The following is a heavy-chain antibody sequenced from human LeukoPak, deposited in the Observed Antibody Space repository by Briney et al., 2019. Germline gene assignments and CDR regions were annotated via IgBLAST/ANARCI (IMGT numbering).Heavy chain of an antibody. CDR3: ARDGRYDSPNAFDI. Sequence: GGSLRLSCAASGFTFSSYSISWDRQAPGKVLEWVSYISSSSNYIYYADSVKGRFTISRDNAKTSLYLQMNSLRAEDTAVYYCARDGRYDSPNAFDIWGQGTMVTVSS. D-gene: IGHD3-22*01. CDR2: ISSSSNYI. CDR1: GFTFSSYS. V-gene: IGHV3-21*01. J-gene: IGHJ3*02.